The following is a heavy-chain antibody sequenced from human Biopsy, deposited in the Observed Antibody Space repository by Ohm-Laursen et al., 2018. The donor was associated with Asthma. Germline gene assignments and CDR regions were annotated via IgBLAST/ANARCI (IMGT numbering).Heavy chain of an antibody. J-gene: IGHJ3*02. CDR2: VSSDGHNI. D-gene: IGHD3-22*01. Sequence: SCLRLSCSDPGFVFSQWGMHWVRQGPGKGLEWVALVSSDGHNIYYEDSVKGRFTISRDNSRNRLYLQINRLTVEDSAVYFCARQSGQDYGDSSGFDIWGQGTKVAVSS. CDR3: ARQSGQDYGDSSGFDI. V-gene: IGHV3-30*03. CDR1: GFVFSQWG.